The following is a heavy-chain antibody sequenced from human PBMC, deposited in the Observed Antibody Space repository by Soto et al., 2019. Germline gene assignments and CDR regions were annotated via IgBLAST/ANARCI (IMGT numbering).Heavy chain of an antibody. CDR1: GYTFTSYG. J-gene: IGHJ6*02. CDR3: VRDRDYDFWSGYRYCYGMDA. V-gene: IGHV1-18*04. CDR2: ISAYNGNT. D-gene: IGHD3-3*01. Sequence: ASVKVSCKASGYTFTSYGINWVRQAPGQGRKWIGWISAYNGNTNYAQKLQGRVTMTTDTSTSTVYMELRSLRSDDTAVYYRVRDRDYDFWSGYRYCYGMDAWGQGTTVTVSS.